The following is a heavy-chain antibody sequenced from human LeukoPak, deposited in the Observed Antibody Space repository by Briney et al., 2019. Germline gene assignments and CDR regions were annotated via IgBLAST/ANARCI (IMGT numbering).Heavy chain of an antibody. J-gene: IGHJ6*03. D-gene: IGHD2-2*01. CDR3: ARERRIVVVPAAYYMDV. CDR2: INHSGST. V-gene: IGHV4-34*01. Sequence: SETLSLTCSVYGESFSGYYWTWIRQPPGKGLEWIGEINHSGSTNYNPSLKSRGTISVDTSKNQFSLKLSSVTAGDTAVYYCARERRIVVVPAAYYMDVWGKGTTVTVSS. CDR1: GESFSGYY.